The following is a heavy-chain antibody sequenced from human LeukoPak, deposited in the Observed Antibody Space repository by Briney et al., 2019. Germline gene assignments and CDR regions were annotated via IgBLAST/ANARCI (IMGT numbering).Heavy chain of an antibody. CDR3: TTGYYYDSSGYYYPVNY. D-gene: IGHD3-22*01. CDR2: IKSKTDGGTT. Sequence: GGSLRLSCAASGFIFSSYSMSWVRQAPGKGLEWVGRIKSKTDGGTTDYAAPVKGRFTISRDDSKNTLYLQMNSLKTEDTAVYYCTTGYYYDSSGYYYPVNYWGQGTLVTVSS. J-gene: IGHJ4*02. V-gene: IGHV3-15*01. CDR1: GFIFSSYS.